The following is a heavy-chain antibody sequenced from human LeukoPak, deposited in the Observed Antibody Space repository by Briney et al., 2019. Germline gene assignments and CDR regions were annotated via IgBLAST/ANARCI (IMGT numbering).Heavy chain of an antibody. J-gene: IGHJ4*02. D-gene: IGHD1-26*01. CDR2: ISPNTGGT. CDR3: AKGEMGATDY. CDR1: GYTLTDYY. Sequence: ASVKVSCKASGYTLTDYYIHWVRQAPGQGLEWMGWISPNTGGTNFAQKFQGRVTMTRDTSISTAYMELSRLKSDDTAVYYCAKGEMGATDYWGQGTLVTVSS. V-gene: IGHV1-2*02.